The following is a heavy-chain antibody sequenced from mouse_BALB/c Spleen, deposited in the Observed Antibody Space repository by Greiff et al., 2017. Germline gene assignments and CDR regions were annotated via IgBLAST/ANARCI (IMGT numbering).Heavy chain of an antibody. D-gene: IGHD2-2*01. CDR2: IDPENGNT. CDR1: GFNIKDYY. Sequence: EVQLQQSGAELVRPGALVKLSCKASGFNIKDYYMHWVKQRPEQGLEWIGWIDPENGNTIYDPKFQGKASITADTSSNTAYLQLSSLTSEDTAVYYCARLGYGYDSYAMDYWGQGTSVTVSS. V-gene: IGHV14-1*02. J-gene: IGHJ4*01. CDR3: ARLGYGYDSYAMDY.